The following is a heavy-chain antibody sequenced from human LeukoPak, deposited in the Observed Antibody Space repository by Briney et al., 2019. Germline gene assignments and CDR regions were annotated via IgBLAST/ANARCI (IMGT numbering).Heavy chain of an antibody. V-gene: IGHV1-69*01. CDR1: GGTFSSYA. Sequence: ASVKVSCKASGGTFSSYAISWVRQAPGQGLEWMGGIIPILGTANYAQKFQGRVTITADESTSTAYMELSSLRSEDTAVYYCARDRIPGIAAAAISPGYWGQGTLVTVSS. J-gene: IGHJ4*02. CDR2: IIPILGTA. CDR3: ARDRIPGIAAAAISPGY. D-gene: IGHD6-13*01.